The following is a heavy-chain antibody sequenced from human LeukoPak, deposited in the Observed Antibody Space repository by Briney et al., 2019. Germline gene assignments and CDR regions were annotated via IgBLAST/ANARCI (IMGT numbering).Heavy chain of an antibody. CDR2: ISYDGSNK. Sequence: GGSLRLSCAASGFTFSSYGMHWVRQAPGKGLEWVAVISYDGSNKYYADSVKGRFTISRDNSKNTPYLQMNSLRAEDTAVYYCAKGRHYYDSSGYYLDYWGQGTLVTVSS. CDR3: AKGRHYYDSSGYYLDY. V-gene: IGHV3-30*18. CDR1: GFTFSSYG. D-gene: IGHD3-22*01. J-gene: IGHJ4*02.